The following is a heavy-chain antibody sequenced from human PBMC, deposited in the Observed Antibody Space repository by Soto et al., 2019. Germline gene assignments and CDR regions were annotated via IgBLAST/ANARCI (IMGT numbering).Heavy chain of an antibody. J-gene: IGHJ6*03. CDR1: GYTFTSYD. Sequence: ASVKVSCKASGYTFTSYDINWVRQATGQGLGWVGWMNPNSGNTGYAQKFQGRVTMTRDTSISTAYMELSSLTSEDTAVYYCARRPATSGYYYYYYMDVWGKGTTVTVSS. V-gene: IGHV1-8*01. CDR2: MNPNSGNT. D-gene: IGHD5-12*01. CDR3: ARRPATSGYYYYYYMDV.